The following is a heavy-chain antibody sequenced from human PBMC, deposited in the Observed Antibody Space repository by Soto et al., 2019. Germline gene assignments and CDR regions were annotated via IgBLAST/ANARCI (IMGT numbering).Heavy chain of an antibody. Sequence: SETLSLTCTVSGGSISSSSYYWGWIRQPPGKGLEWIGSIYYSGSTYYNPSLKSRVTISVDTSKNQFSLKLSSVTAADTAVYYCASYYDFWSGYYTGIDYWGQGTLVTVSS. CDR1: GGSISSSSYY. V-gene: IGHV4-39*01. CDR3: ASYYDFWSGYYTGIDY. J-gene: IGHJ4*02. CDR2: IYYSGST. D-gene: IGHD3-3*01.